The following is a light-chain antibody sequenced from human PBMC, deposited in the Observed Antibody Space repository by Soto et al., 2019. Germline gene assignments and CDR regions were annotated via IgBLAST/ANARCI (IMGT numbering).Light chain of an antibody. Sequence: EMVMTQSPATLSVSPGERVTLSCRASQSISGHLAWYQQKRGQAPRLLIYGASTRATGIPARFSGSGSGTEFTLTIKDFQSEDFAVYYCQHYNNWPPWTFGQGTTVEI. CDR2: GAS. CDR3: QHYNNWPPWT. V-gene: IGKV3-15*01. J-gene: IGKJ1*01. CDR1: QSISGH.